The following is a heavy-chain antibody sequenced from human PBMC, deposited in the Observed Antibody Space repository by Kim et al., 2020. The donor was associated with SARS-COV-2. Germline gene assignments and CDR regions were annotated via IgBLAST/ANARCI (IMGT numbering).Heavy chain of an antibody. J-gene: IGHJ4*02. D-gene: IGHD3-10*01. CDR2: IKQDGSEK. CDR1: GFTFSSYW. CDR3: ARVMKYYYGSGSYILGIQIFDY. Sequence: GGSLRLSCAASGFTFSSYWMSWVRQAPGKGLEWVANIKQDGSEKYYVDSVKGRFTISRDNAKNSLYLQMNSLRAEDTAVYYCARVMKYYYGSGSYILGIQIFDYWGQGTLVTVSS. V-gene: IGHV3-7*03.